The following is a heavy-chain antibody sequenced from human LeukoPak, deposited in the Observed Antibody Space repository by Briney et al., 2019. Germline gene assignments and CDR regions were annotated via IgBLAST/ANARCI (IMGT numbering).Heavy chain of an antibody. CDR2: ISGSGGNT. D-gene: IGHD3-22*01. Sequence: PGGSLRLSCAASGFTFTTYALSWVRQAPGKGLEWVSAISGSGGNTSYTDPVKGRFAISRDNSKNTLYLQMNSLRAEDTAIYYCARRAYDSSGFDLWGRGTLVTVSS. CDR3: ARRAYDSSGFDL. J-gene: IGHJ2*01. V-gene: IGHV3-23*01. CDR1: GFTFTTYA.